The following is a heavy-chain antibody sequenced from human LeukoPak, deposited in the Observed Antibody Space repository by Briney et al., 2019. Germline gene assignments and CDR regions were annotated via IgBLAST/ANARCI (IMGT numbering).Heavy chain of an antibody. CDR1: GFTFSSYS. CDR3: AKVRFGVTARYYFDY. CDR2: ISSSSSYI. V-gene: IGHV3-21*01. J-gene: IGHJ4*02. Sequence: GGSLRLSCAASGFTFSSYSMNWVRQAPGKGLEWVSSISSSSSYIYYADSVKGRFTISRDNAKNSLYLQMNRLRAEDTAVYYCAKVRFGVTARYYFDYWGQGTLVTVSS. D-gene: IGHD3-10*01.